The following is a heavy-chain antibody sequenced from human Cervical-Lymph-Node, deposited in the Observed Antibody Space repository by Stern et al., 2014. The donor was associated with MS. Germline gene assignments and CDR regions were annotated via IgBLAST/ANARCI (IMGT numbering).Heavy chain of an antibody. Sequence: EVQLVQSGGGLVQPGGSLRLSCAVSGFTFSRYAMSWVRQAPGKGVEWVSTITTTGSDTYYADSVKGRFTISRDNSKNTLYLQMRSLRAEDTAAYYCAKDLGDYEWFFDCWGQGTLVTVSS. CDR1: GFTFSRYA. CDR2: ITTTGSDT. J-gene: IGHJ4*02. D-gene: IGHD3-3*01. CDR3: AKDLGDYEWFFDC. V-gene: IGHV3-23*04.